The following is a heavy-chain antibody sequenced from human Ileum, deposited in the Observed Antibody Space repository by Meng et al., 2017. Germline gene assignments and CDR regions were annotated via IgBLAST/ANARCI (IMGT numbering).Heavy chain of an antibody. CDR2: ISDSGRT. Sequence: EVEVGECGGGLVQPGGSLRLSCVASGFTFSNYALTWVRQAPGKGLEWVAGISDSGRTYYADSMKGRFTVSRDNSKNTLYLQINSLRDEDTAVYYCAKDYEYSVMSGWGQGTLVTVSS. CDR1: GFTFSNYA. V-gene: IGHV3-23*04. D-gene: IGHD5/OR15-5a*01. CDR3: AKDYEYSVMSG. J-gene: IGHJ4*02.